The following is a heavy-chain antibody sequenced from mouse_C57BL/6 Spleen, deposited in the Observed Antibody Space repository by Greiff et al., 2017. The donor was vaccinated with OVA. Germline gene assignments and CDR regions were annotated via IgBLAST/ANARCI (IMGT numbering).Heavy chain of an antibody. D-gene: IGHD2-1*01. CDR2: IWGGGST. Sequence: VQLQQSGPGLVAPSQSLSITCTVSGFSLTSYGVDWVRQPPGKGLEWLGVIWGGGSTNYTSALMSRLSLSKDNSKSQVVLKMNSRQTDDTAMYYCATYGNHGGFAYWGQGTLVTVSA. CDR1: GFSLTSYG. J-gene: IGHJ3*01. CDR3: ATYGNHGGFAY. V-gene: IGHV2-9*01.